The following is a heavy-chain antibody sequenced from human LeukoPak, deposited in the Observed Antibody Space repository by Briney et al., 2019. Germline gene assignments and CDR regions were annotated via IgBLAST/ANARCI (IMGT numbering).Heavy chain of an antibody. CDR2: IGTAGDT. CDR3: ASCPAYSSSWDAIDN. J-gene: IGHJ4*02. D-gene: IGHD6-13*01. Sequence: GGSLRLSCAASGFTFSNYDMHWVRQAAGKGLGWVSGIGTAGDTYYSGSVKGRFTISRENARNSLYLQMSSLSAGDTAVYYCASCPAYSSSWDAIDNWGQGTLVTVSS. V-gene: IGHV3-13*01. CDR1: GFTFSNYD.